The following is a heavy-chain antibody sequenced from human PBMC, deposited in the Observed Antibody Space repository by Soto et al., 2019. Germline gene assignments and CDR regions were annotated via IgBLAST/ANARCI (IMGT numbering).Heavy chain of an antibody. CDR2: IYVGDSDT. CDR3: ARHGSRGAGINYFDY. V-gene: IGHV5-51*01. J-gene: IGHJ4*02. CDR1: GYIVTNYW. D-gene: IGHD6-13*01. Sequence: PGESLKISCKGSGYIVTNYWIGWVRQMPGKGLEWMGIIYVGDSDTRYSPSFQGQVTISVDKSISTAYLQWSSLKASDTAMYYCARHGSRGAGINYFDYWGQGTQVTVSS.